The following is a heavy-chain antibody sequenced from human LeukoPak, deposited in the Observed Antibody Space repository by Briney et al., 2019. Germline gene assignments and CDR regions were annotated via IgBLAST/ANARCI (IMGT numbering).Heavy chain of an antibody. CDR1: GNSFNTYG. Sequence: GASVKLSFKTSGNSFNTYGITWVRQAPGLGLELMGMSNVNKKDAQKFQGRVTITTDTSTSTAYMELKSLRYDDTAVYYCASDPRCNNDSCHSWFAPWGQGTLVTVSS. D-gene: IGHD3-22*01. CDR3: ASDPRCNNDSCHSWFAP. J-gene: IGHJ5*02. V-gene: IGHV1-18*01. CDR2: SNVNK.